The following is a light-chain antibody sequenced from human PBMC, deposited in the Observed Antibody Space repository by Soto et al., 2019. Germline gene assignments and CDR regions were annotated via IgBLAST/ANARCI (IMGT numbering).Light chain of an antibody. CDR2: GAS. Sequence: EIVMTQSPATLSVSPGERATLSCRATQSVSSDVAWYQLKPGQAPRLLISGASTRATGGPGRFSGSGSGTEFTLPISSLQSEDVAVYYCLQYNNWPPWTFGQGTKVEI. J-gene: IGKJ1*01. V-gene: IGKV3-15*01. CDR1: QSVSSD. CDR3: LQYNNWPPWT.